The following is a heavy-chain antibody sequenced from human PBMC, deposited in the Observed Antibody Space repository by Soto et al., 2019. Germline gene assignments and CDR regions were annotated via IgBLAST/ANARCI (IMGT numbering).Heavy chain of an antibody. D-gene: IGHD3-22*01. CDR2: ISGSGVST. CDR3: AKDSYYDSSGYTGY. CDR1: GFTFSSYS. Sequence: HPGGSLRLSCAASGFTFSSYSISWVRQAPWKGLEWVSAISGSGVSTYYADSVKGRFTISRDNSKNTLYLQMNSLRAEDTAVYYCAKDSYYDSSGYTGYLGQRTLVTFSS. J-gene: IGHJ4*02. V-gene: IGHV3-23*01.